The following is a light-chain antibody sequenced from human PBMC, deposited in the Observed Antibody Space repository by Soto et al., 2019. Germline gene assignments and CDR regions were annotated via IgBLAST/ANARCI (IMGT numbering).Light chain of an antibody. V-gene: IGKV1-5*03. CDR3: QQSNSYPLT. J-gene: IGKJ4*01. CDR2: TAS. Sequence: DIQMTQSPSTVSASVGDRVTITCRASQSVSSWLAWYQQKPGKAPKLLIYTASSLESGVPSRFSGSGSGTEFTLTISSLQPDDFATYYCQQSNSYPLTFGGGTKVEIK. CDR1: QSVSSW.